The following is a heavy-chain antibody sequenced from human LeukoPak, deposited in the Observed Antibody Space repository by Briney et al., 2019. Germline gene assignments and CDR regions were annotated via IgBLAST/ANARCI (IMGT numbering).Heavy chain of an antibody. CDR3: AREASNYYDSSGYYQHRVYYFDY. Sequence: GSLRLSCAASGFTFSSYSMNWVRQAPGKGLEWVSSISSSSSYIYYADSVKGRFTISRDNAKNSLYLQMNSLRAEDTAVYYCAREASNYYDSSGYYQHRVYYFDYWGQGTLVTVSS. V-gene: IGHV3-21*01. CDR1: GFTFSSYS. J-gene: IGHJ4*02. CDR2: ISSSSSYI. D-gene: IGHD3-22*01.